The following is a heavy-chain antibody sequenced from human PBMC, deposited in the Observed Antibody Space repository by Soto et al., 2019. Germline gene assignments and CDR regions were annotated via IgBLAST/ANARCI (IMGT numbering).Heavy chain of an antibody. CDR1: GGSISSSSYY. D-gene: IGHD1-26*01. CDR3: ARYGIVGATDAFDI. J-gene: IGHJ3*02. V-gene: IGHV4-39*01. Sequence: SETLSLTCTVSGGSISSSSYYWGWIRQPPGKGLEWIGNIYYSGSTYYNPSLKSRVTISVDTSNDQFSLKLTSLTAADTAVYYCARYGIVGATDAFDIWGPGTLVTVSS. CDR2: IYYSGST.